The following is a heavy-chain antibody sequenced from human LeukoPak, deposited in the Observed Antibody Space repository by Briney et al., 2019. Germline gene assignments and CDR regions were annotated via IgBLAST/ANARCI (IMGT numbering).Heavy chain of an antibody. J-gene: IGHJ4*02. CDR2: IYYSGST. Sequence: SETLSLTCTVSGGSISNYYWSWIRLPPGKGLEWIGYIYYSGSTHYNPSLKSRVTISVDTSKNQLSLKLSSVTAADTAVYYCARSGTAMVGIDYWGQGTLVTVSS. D-gene: IGHD5-18*01. CDR3: ARSGTAMVGIDY. V-gene: IGHV4-59*01. CDR1: GGSISNYY.